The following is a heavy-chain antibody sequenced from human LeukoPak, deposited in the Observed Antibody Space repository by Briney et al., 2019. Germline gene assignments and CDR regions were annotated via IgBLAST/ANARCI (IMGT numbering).Heavy chain of an antibody. D-gene: IGHD3-10*01. V-gene: IGHV3-48*03. CDR3: ARASPGITMVRGVRGGWFDP. CDR2: ISSSGSTI. J-gene: IGHJ5*02. CDR1: GFTFSSYE. Sequence: GGSLRLSCAASGFTFSSYEMNWVRQAPGKGLEWVSYISSSGSTIYYADSVKGRFTISRDNAKNSLYLQMNSLRAEDTAVYYCARASPGITMVRGVRGGWFDPWGQGTLVTVSS.